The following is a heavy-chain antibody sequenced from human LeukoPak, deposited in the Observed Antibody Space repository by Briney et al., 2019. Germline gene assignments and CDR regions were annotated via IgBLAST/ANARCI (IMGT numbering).Heavy chain of an antibody. Sequence: GGSLRLSCAASGFTLSTYSMNWVRQAPGKGLEWISYINSDTYSNTIHYADSVKGRFTISRDNSKNTLYLQVNSLRAEDTAVYYCAKGGKWDVTPFDYWGQGTLVTVSS. V-gene: IGHV3-48*01. D-gene: IGHD1-26*01. CDR2: INSDTYSNTI. CDR3: AKGGKWDVTPFDY. CDR1: GFTLSTYS. J-gene: IGHJ4*02.